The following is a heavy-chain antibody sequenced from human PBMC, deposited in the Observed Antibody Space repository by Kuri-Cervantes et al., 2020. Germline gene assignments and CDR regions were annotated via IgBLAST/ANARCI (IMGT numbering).Heavy chain of an antibody. D-gene: IGHD2-2*01. Sequence: GESLKISCAASGFTFSNYAMTWVRQAPGKGLEWVSAISGSGGSTYYADPVKGRFTISRDTSNNTLYLQMNSLRAEDTAVYYCARDVTMLFDYWGQGTLVTVSS. CDR2: ISGSGGST. CDR1: GFTFSNYA. V-gene: IGHV3-23*01. CDR3: ARDVTMLFDY. J-gene: IGHJ4*02.